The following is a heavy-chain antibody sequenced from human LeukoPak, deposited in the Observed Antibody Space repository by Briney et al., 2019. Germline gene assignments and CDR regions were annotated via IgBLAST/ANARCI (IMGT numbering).Heavy chain of an antibody. CDR2: IYTRGST. Sequence: PSETLSLTCTVSGGSISSYYWGWIRQPAGKGLEWIGRIYTRGSTNYNPSLKSRVTMSVDTSKNQFSLKLSSVTAADTAVYYCARSNWNYYYGMDVWGQGTTVTVSS. CDR3: ARSNWNYYYGMDV. J-gene: IGHJ6*02. D-gene: IGHD1-1*01. CDR1: GGSISSYY. V-gene: IGHV4-4*07.